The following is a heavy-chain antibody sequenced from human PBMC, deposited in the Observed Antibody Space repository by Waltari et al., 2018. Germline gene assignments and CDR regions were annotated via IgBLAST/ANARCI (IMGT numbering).Heavy chain of an antibody. Sequence: EVQLVESGGGVVQSGESLRLSCAASGFSFSNFAMSWVRQVPGKGLGWVSSITGSADNTYHADAGRGRFTISRDNSKNTLYLQMDGLRAEDTAIYYCAKVPYDNFWTGYFFFDLWGQGAQVTVSS. CDR1: GFSFSNFA. J-gene: IGHJ1*01. CDR3: AKVPYDNFWTGYFFFDL. V-gene: IGHV3-23*04. CDR2: ITGSADNT. D-gene: IGHD3-3*01.